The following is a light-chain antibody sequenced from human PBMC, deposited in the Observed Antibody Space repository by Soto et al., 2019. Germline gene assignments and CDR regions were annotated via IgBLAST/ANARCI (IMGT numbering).Light chain of an antibody. V-gene: IGLV2-14*01. CDR2: EVS. CDR1: SSDVGGYNF. Sequence: QSALTQPASVSGSLGQSITISCTGTSSDVGGYNFVSWYQQHPGTAPKLMLYEVSNRPSGVSYRLSGSKSGSTASLTISGLQPEDEADYYCGSKTRSNTLVFGGGTQVTVL. J-gene: IGLJ3*02. CDR3: GSKTRSNTLV.